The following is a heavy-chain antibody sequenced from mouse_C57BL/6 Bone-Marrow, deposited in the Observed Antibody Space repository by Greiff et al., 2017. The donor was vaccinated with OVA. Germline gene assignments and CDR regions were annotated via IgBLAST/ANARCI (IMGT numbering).Heavy chain of an antibody. V-gene: IGHV1-61*01. J-gene: IGHJ2*01. CDR1: CYTFTSYW. D-gene: IGHD1-1*01. Sequence: VQLQQPGAELVRPGSSVKLSCKASCYTFTSYWMDWVKQRPGQGLEWIGNIYPSDSETHYNQKFKDKATLTVDKSSSTAYMQLSSLTSEDSAVYYCARGGYYYGSSYGYWGQGTTLTVSS. CDR2: IYPSDSET. CDR3: ARGGYYYGSSYGY.